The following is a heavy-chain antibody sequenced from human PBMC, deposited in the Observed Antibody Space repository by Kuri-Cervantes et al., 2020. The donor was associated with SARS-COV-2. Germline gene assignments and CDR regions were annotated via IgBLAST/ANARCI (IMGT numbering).Heavy chain of an antibody. V-gene: IGHV3-21*01. Sequence: LSLTCAASGFTFSSYAMHWVRQAPGKGLEWVSSISSSNNYIYYADSVKGRFTISRDNAKNSLYLQMNSLRAEDTAVYYCARDKYGSGSYYPYWGQGTLVTVSS. CDR2: ISSSNNYI. J-gene: IGHJ4*02. CDR3: ARDKYGSGSYYPY. CDR1: GFTFSSYA. D-gene: IGHD3-10*01.